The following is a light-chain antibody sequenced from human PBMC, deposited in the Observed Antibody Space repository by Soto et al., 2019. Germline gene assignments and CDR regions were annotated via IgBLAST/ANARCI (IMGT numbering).Light chain of an antibody. CDR1: QSVSSN. V-gene: IGKV3-15*01. CDR2: GAS. Sequence: EIVMTQSPATLSVSPGERATLSCRASQSVSSNLACYQQKPGQAPRLLIYGASTRATGVPARFSGSGSGAEFTLTISSLQSEDFAVYYCQQYNKWPQTFGQGTKVDIK. CDR3: QQYNKWPQT. J-gene: IGKJ1*01.